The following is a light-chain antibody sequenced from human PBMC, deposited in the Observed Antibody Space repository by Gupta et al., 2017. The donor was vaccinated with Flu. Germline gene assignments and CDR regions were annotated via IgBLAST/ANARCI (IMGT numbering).Light chain of an antibody. CDR1: QGISGW. V-gene: IGKV1-12*01. J-gene: IGKJ2*01. Sequence: DIQMTQSPSSVSASVGDRVIITCRASQGISGWLAWYQQKPGKAPKLLIYGASSLQTGVPSRFTGSGFGTDFTITISSLQADDFATYYCQQANSFPYTFGQGTKLEIK. CDR2: GAS. CDR3: QQANSFPYT.